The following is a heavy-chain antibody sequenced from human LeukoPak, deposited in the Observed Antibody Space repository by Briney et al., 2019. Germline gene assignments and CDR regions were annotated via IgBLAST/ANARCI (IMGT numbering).Heavy chain of an antibody. V-gene: IGHV3-23*01. CDR3: ARKGRAFDL. J-gene: IGHJ3*01. CDR2: ISGSGGST. D-gene: IGHD3-10*01. CDR1: GFTFSSYA. Sequence: HPGASLRLSCAASGFTFSSYAMSWVRQAPGKGLEWVSAISGSGGSTYYADSVKGRFTISRDSSKNTLYLQMNSLTPEDTAVYYCARKGRAFDLWGQGTMVTVSS.